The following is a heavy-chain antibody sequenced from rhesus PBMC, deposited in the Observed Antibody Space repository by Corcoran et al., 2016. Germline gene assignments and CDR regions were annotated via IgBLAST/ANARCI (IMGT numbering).Heavy chain of an antibody. CDR3: ARWRWGVWNYFDY. CDR1: GGSISSNY. Sequence: QLQLQESGPGLVKPSETLSLTCAVSGGSISSNYWSWIRQPPGKGLEWIGRISVSGGSTDYNPSLKSRVNILADSSKNQFSLKLSSVTGADTAVYYCARWRWGVWNYFDYWGQGVLVTVSS. CDR2: ISVSGGST. D-gene: IGHD2-39*01. V-gene: IGHV4-173*01. J-gene: IGHJ4*01.